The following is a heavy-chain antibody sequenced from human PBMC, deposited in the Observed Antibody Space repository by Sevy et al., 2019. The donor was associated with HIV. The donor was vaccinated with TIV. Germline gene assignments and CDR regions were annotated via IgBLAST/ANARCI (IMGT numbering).Heavy chain of an antibody. CDR1: GFTFSSYA. V-gene: IGHV3-7*01. D-gene: IGHD2-2*01. CDR2: IKYDGSEI. CDR3: VRAIVIEGSF. J-gene: IGHJ4*02. Sequence: GGSLRLSCAASGFTFSSYAMHWVRQAPGKGLEGVANIKYDGSEIYYVDSVRGRFTISKDNARNLVYLQMNSLRAEDTALYYCVRAIVIEGSFWGQGTLVTVSS.